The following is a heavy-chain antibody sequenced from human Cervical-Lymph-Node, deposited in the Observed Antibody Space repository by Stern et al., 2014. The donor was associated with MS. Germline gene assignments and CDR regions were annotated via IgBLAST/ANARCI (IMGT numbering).Heavy chain of an antibody. D-gene: IGHD3-22*01. CDR3: AAERYYYDSSGFLGMDV. J-gene: IGHJ6*02. V-gene: IGHV1-58*01. Sequence: QLVESGPEVKKPGTSVKVSCKASGFTFTSSAVQWVRQARGQRLEWIGWSVVGSGNTNYAQKFQERVTITRDMSTSTAYMELSSLRSEDTAMYYCAAERYYYDSSGFLGMDVWGQGTTVTVSS. CDR1: GFTFTSSA. CDR2: SVVGSGNT.